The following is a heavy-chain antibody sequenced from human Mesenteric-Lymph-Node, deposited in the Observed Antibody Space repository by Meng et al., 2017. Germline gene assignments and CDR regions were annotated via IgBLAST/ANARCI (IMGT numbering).Heavy chain of an antibody. CDR2: INPNSGGT. J-gene: IGHJ6*02. CDR3: AKVRGVIAYYYYYGMDV. Sequence: ASVKVSCKASGGTFSSCHITWVRQAPGQGLEWMGRINPNSGGTNYAQKFQGRVTMTRDTSISTAYMELSRLRSDDTAVYYCAKVRGVIAYYYYYGMDVWGQGTTVTVSS. CDR1: GGTFSSCH. D-gene: IGHD3-10*01. V-gene: IGHV1-2*06.